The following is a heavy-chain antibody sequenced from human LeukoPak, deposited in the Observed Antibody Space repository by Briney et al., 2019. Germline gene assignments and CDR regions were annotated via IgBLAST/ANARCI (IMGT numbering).Heavy chain of an antibody. D-gene: IGHD1-26*01. Sequence: GGSLRLSCAASGFTFSSYGMHWVRQAPGKGLEWVAVISYDGSNKYYADSVKGRFTISRDNSKNTLYLQMNRLRAEDTAVYYCAKVGGSSDIWGQGTMVTVSS. CDR1: GFTFSSYG. J-gene: IGHJ3*02. CDR2: ISYDGSNK. CDR3: AKVGGSSDI. V-gene: IGHV3-30*18.